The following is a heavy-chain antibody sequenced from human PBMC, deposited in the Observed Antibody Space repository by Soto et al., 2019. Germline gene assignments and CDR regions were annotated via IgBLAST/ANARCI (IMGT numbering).Heavy chain of an antibody. D-gene: IGHD6-19*01. J-gene: IGHJ4*02. CDR3: AERGLRWLVTSDFIY. V-gene: IGHV3-30*03. Sequence: VQLVESGGGVVQPGRSLRLSCAASGFTFSDYAMHWVRQAPGKGLEWVAVVSHDGRNTHYADSVKGRVTISGDSSNNTVSLERTSLRAEDTAVYYCAERGLRWLVTSDFIYWGQGALVTVSS. CDR1: GFTFSDYA. CDR2: VSHDGRNT.